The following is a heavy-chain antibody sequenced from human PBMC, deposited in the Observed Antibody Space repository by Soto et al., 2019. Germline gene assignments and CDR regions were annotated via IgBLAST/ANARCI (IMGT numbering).Heavy chain of an antibody. Sequence: SVKVSCKASGFTFTSSAVQWVRQARGQRLEWIGWIVVGSGNTNYAQKFQERVTITRDMSTSTAYMELSSLRSEDTAVYYCAAGGNYGDYGGYYGHFDYWGQGTLVSVPQ. J-gene: IGHJ4*02. V-gene: IGHV1-58*01. D-gene: IGHD4-17*01. CDR1: GFTFTSSA. CDR3: AAGGNYGDYGGYYGHFDY. CDR2: IVVGSGNT.